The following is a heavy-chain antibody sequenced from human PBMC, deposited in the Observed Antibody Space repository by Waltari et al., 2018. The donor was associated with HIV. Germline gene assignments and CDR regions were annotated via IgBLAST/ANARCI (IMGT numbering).Heavy chain of an antibody. CDR1: GFSVSNHW. D-gene: IGHD3-9*01. J-gene: IGHJ4*02. CDR3: ARASHYFECSTFDGDYYFDL. V-gene: IGHV3-74*01. Sequence: VQLVESGGGSIKSGGSLRLSCAASGFSVSNHWMEWVRQGPGKGLVLLGRINSGGGTREDEDAVKGRFVISRDNARNTVYLQVNSLRVEVTAGYYCARASHYFECSTFDGDYYFDLWGRGTRVAVSS. CDR2: INSGGGTR.